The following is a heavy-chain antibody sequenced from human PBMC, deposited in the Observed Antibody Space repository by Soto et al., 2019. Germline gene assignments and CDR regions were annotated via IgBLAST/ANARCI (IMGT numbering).Heavy chain of an antibody. J-gene: IGHJ4*02. Sequence: QVQLQESGPGLVKPSGTLSLTCAVSGVSISSNNWWSWVRQPPGKGLGWIGEMYHTGSTNYNPSLKSRVTISVDKSKNQFSLKLSSVTAADTAVYFCARSSRYAYDSSEGNFDYWGQGTRVTVSS. CDR3: ARSSRYAYDSSEGNFDY. D-gene: IGHD3-22*01. V-gene: IGHV4-4*02. CDR1: GVSISSNNW. CDR2: MYHTGST.